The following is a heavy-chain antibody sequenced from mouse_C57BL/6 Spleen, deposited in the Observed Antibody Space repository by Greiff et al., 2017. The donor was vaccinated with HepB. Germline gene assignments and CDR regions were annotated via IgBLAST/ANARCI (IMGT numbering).Heavy chain of an antibody. V-gene: IGHV1-15*01. J-gene: IGHJ3*01. Sequence: VQLQQSGAELVRPGASVTLSCKASGYTFTDYEMHWVKQTPVHGLEWIGAIDPETGGTAYNQKFKGKAILTADKSSSTAYMELRSLTSEDSAVYYCTRGGECGFAYWGQGTLVTVSA. CDR2: IDPETGGT. CDR1: GYTFTDYE. CDR3: TRGGECGFAY.